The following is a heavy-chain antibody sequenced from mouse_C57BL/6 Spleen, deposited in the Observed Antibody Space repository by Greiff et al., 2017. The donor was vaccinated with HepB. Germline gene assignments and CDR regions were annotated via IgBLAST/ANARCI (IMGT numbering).Heavy chain of an antibody. D-gene: IGHD1-1*01. CDR3: ARDGDYYGKDFDY. V-gene: IGHV1-53*01. CDR2: INPSNGGT. J-gene: IGHJ2*01. Sequence: VKLQQPGTELVKPGASVKLSCKASGYTFTSYWMHWVKQRPGQGLEWIGNINPSNGGTNCNEKFKSKATLTVDKSSSTAYMQLSSLTSEDSAVYYCARDGDYYGKDFDYWGQGTTLTVSS. CDR1: GYTFTSYW.